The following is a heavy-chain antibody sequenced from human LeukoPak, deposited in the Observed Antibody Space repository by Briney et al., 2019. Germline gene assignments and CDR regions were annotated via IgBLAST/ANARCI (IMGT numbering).Heavy chain of an antibody. D-gene: IGHD4-17*01. Sequence: SVKVSCKTSGGTFNNSAISWVRQAPGQGLEWLGGIMPLFGTAGYAQKFQGRVTITKDESTRTVYLELTSLTPDDTAVYYCARDVHGDYGSGWFDPWGQGTLVSVSS. V-gene: IGHV1-69*05. CDR2: IMPLFGTA. CDR3: ARDVHGDYGSGWFDP. CDR1: GGTFNNSA. J-gene: IGHJ5*02.